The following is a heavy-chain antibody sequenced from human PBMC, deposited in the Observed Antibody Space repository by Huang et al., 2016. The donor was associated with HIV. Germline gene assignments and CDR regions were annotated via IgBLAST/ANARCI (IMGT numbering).Heavy chain of an antibody. D-gene: IGHD3-9*01. Sequence: EVQLVESGGRLVRPGGSLRLACAASGFTFSAFSMNWIRQAPGKGLEWISYIRIDNVLPYDADSVKGRVTISRDTAKNALYLQMNSLRADDTALYFCARGKYDVVTGWDDTYYFDHWGQGTLVTVSS. CDR2: IRIDNVLP. V-gene: IGHV3-48*01. CDR3: ARGKYDVVTGWDDTYYFDH. CDR1: GFTFSAFS. J-gene: IGHJ4*02.